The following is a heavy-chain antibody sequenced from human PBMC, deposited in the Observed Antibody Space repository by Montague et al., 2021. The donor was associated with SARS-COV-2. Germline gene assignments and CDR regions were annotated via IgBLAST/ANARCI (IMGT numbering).Heavy chain of an antibody. CDR3: AGKVLTVPADY. Sequence: SETLSLTCAVSGVSITSTNWWSLVRQPPGKGLEWIGEISYGGIATXNPXLKSRATISMDRSRNLFSLKLSSATAADTAIYYCAGKVLTVPADYGGQGTLVTVS. J-gene: IGHJ4*02. V-gene: IGHV4-4*02. D-gene: IGHD4-11*01. CDR1: GVSITSTNW. CDR2: ISYGGIA.